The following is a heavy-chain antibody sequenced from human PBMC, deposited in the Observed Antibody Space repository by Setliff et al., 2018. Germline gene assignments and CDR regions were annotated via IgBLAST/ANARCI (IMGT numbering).Heavy chain of an antibody. CDR3: VRGQGPRTVVAIPFDH. CDR1: GYTFTDYS. Sequence: GASVKVSCKASGYTFTDYSIHWVRQAPGQGLEWMAWISPYYGSTNYAQKFQGRVTMTTDTSTSTAYMGLTSLTSDDTALYYCVRGQGPRTVVAIPFDHWGQGTMVTVSS. J-gene: IGHJ4*03. V-gene: IGHV1-18*01. CDR2: ISPYYGST. D-gene: IGHD3-22*01.